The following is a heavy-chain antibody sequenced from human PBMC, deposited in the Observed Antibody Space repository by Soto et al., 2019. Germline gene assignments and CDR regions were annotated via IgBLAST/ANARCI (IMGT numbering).Heavy chain of an antibody. V-gene: IGHV3-23*01. CDR3: ARVVTAAGSDY. J-gene: IGHJ4*02. CDR1: GFPYTNYG. CDR2: ISGGGSST. D-gene: IGHD2-21*02. Sequence: PGGSLRLSCAASGFPYTNYGMTWVRQAPGKGLEWVSSISGGGSSTYYADSVKGRFTISRDNSKNTLYLQLNSLRAEDTAVYFCARVVTAAGSDYWGQGTLVTVSS.